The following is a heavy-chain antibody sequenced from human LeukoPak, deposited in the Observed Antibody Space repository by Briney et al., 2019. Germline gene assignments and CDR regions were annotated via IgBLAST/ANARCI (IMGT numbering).Heavy chain of an antibody. J-gene: IGHJ4*02. Sequence: PSETLSLTCTVSGDSLSSNHTYYWGWIRQPPGKGLEWIGSSYFRGSTYSSPSLRSRVIISVDTSKNQFSLNLNSVTAADTAVYFCARRGSAGGRCFDAWGQGILVTVSS. V-gene: IGHV4-39*07. D-gene: IGHD6-13*01. CDR2: SYFRGST. CDR3: ARRGSAGGRCFDA. CDR1: GDSLSSNHTYY.